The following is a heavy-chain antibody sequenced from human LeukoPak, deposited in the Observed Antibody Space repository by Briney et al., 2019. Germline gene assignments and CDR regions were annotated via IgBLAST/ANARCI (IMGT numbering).Heavy chain of an antibody. V-gene: IGHV4-59*01. CDR1: GXSISSFY. CDR2: IYYSGST. D-gene: IGHD1-1*01. CDR3: ARHGTSGTNLNWFDP. Sequence: PSETLSLTCTVSGXSISSFYWSWIRQPPGKGLEWIGYIYYSGSTNYNPPLKSRVTISVDTSKNQFSLKLSSVTAADTAVYYCARHGTSGTNLNWFDPWGQGTLVTVSS. J-gene: IGHJ5*02.